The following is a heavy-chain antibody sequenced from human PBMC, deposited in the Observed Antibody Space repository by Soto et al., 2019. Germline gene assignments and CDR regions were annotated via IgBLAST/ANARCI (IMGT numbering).Heavy chain of an antibody. Sequence: LRLSCAASGFTFSSYSMNWVRQAPGKGLEWVSYISSSSSTIYYADSVKGRFSISRDNAKNSLYLQMNSLRAEDTAVYYCAREHPRYSRPPLDPWGQGTLVTVSS. CDR1: GFTFSSYS. V-gene: IGHV3-48*01. D-gene: IGHD6-13*01. CDR2: ISSSSSTI. J-gene: IGHJ5*02. CDR3: AREHPRYSRPPLDP.